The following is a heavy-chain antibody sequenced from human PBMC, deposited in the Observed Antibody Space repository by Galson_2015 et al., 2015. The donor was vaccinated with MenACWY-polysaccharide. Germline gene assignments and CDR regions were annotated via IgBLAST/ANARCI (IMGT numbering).Heavy chain of an antibody. CDR2: IYNDGRI. D-gene: IGHD1-26*01. CDR1: SGSFTSGNYY. CDR3: ARGVGTTGFDS. J-gene: IGHJ4*02. Sequence: SETLSLTCTVSSGSFTSGNYYWGWIRQPPGKGLEYIVTIYNDGRIYDSPSLKSRVSISVDTSKNQFSLKLTSVAAADTAIYYCARGVGTTGFDSWGQGSLVTVSS. V-gene: IGHV4-39*07.